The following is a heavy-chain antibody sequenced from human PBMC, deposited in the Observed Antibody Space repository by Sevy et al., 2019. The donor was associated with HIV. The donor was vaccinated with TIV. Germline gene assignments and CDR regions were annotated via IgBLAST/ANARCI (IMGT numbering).Heavy chain of an antibody. J-gene: IGHJ4*01. CDR2: ISRSSSTI. D-gene: IGHD3-22*01. CDR1: RFTFSSYS. Sequence: GGSLRLSCAASRFTFSSYSMNWVRQAPGKGLEWVSYISRSSSTIYYSDSVKGRFTISRDNAKNSLYLQMNSLRDEDTAVYYCARERKMYDSSGYYFHFDYWGHGTLVTVSS. V-gene: IGHV3-48*02. CDR3: ARERKMYDSSGYYFHFDY.